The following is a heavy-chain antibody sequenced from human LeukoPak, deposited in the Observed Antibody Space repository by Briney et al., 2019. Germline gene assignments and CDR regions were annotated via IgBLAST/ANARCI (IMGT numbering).Heavy chain of an antibody. CDR1: GYSFTNFW. CDR3: ARWYYYDSSGSKGDY. CDR2: IYPGDSDT. V-gene: IGHV5-51*01. Sequence: GESLKISCKGSGYSFTNFWIGWVRQMPGKGLEWMGIIYPGDSDTRYSPSFQGQVTISADKSISTAYLQWSSLKASDTAMYYCARWYYYDSSGSKGDYWGQGTLVTVSS. J-gene: IGHJ4*02. D-gene: IGHD3-22*01.